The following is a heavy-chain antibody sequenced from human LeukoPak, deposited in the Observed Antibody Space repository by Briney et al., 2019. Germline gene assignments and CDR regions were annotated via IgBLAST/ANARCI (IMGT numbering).Heavy chain of an antibody. Sequence: ASVKVSCKASGYTFTGYYMHWVRQAPGQGLEWMGCINPNSGGTNYAQKFQGRVTMTTDTSISTAYMELSRLRSDDTAVYYCARGGYSSSWVSWFDPWGQGTLVTVSS. CDR3: ARGGYSSSWVSWFDP. D-gene: IGHD6-13*01. J-gene: IGHJ5*02. V-gene: IGHV1-2*02. CDR2: INPNSGGT. CDR1: GYTFTGYY.